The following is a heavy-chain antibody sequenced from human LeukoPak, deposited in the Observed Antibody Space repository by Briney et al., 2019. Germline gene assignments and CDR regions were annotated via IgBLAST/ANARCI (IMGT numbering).Heavy chain of an antibody. CDR2: IKQDGSEK. J-gene: IGHJ6*03. D-gene: IGHD3-16*01. V-gene: IGHV3-7*01. Sequence: GGSLRLSCAASGFTFSNAWMSWVRQAPGKGLEWVANIKQDGSEKYYVDSVKGRFTISRDNAKNSLYLQMNSLRAEDTAVYYCARDDYVWGVNYYYYYMDVWGKGTTVTVSS. CDR1: GFTFSNAW. CDR3: ARDDYVWGVNYYYYYMDV.